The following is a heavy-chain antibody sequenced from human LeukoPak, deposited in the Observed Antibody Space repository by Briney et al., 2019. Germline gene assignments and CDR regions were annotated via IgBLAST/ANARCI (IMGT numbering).Heavy chain of an antibody. CDR1: GGTFSSYA. Sequence: SVKVSCKASGGTFSSYAISWVRQAPGQGLEWMGGIIPNFGTAKYAQKFQGRVKTTTHESTSTAYIELSSLRSEDTAVYYCATSRRARPLSIIAAAGNNNYYYMDVWGKGTTVTVSS. CDR2: IIPNFGTA. J-gene: IGHJ6*03. CDR3: ATSRRARPLSIIAAAGNNNYYYMDV. D-gene: IGHD6-13*01. V-gene: IGHV1-69*05.